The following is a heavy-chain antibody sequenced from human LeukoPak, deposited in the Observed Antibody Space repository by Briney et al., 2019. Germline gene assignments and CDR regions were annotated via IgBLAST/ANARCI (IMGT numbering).Heavy chain of an antibody. D-gene: IGHD1-26*01. Sequence: GSLKLSCAGSGFTFSSYCMNWVRQAPGKGLGLVSSISSSSSYIYYADSVKGRFTISRDNAKNSLYLQMNSLRAEDTAVYYCARDGKWELLLYYWGQGTLVTVSS. CDR1: GFTFSSYC. V-gene: IGHV3-21*01. CDR3: ARDGKWELLLYY. CDR2: ISSSSSYI. J-gene: IGHJ4*02.